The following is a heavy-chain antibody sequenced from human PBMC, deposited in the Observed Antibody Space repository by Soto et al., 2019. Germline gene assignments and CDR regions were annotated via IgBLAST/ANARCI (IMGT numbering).Heavy chain of an antibody. CDR2: VFHSGTT. CDR1: GYSINSGYY. Sequence: PSETLSLTCAVSGYSINSGYYWGWIRQSPGKGLEWIGSVFHSGTTYSTPSLKTRLTISVDTSKNQFSLDLNAVTAAATAVYYCVRDFGDLHDFWSGSDYWGQGIPVT. D-gene: IGHD3-3*01. CDR3: VRDFGDLHDFWSGSDY. V-gene: IGHV4-38-2*02. J-gene: IGHJ4*02.